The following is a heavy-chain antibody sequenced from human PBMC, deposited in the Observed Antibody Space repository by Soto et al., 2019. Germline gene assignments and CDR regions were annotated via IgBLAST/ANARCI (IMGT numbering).Heavy chain of an antibody. CDR3: ARTRSAWSDFHYYSLDV. CDR2: ISYDSTKT. J-gene: IGHJ6*02. CDR1: GFTFNSYG. Sequence: LRLSCAASGFTFNSYGMHWVRQGPGNGLEWVAFISYDSTKTYYADSVKGRFTISRDNSNSALYVQMNSLTGEDTAVYYCARTRSAWSDFHYYSLDVWGQGTTGTVSS. D-gene: IGHD1-26*01. V-gene: IGHV3-30*03.